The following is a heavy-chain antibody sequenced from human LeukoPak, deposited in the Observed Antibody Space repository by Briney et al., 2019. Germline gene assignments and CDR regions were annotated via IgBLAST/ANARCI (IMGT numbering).Heavy chain of an antibody. CDR3: ARDQRDGYNAEYYFDY. CDR1: GFTFSSYA. D-gene: IGHD5-24*01. Sequence: AGGSLRLSCAASGFTFSSYAMHWVRQAPGKGLEWVAVISYDGSNKYYADSVKGRFTISRDNSKNTLYLQMNSLRAEDTAVYYCARDQRDGYNAEYYFDYWGQGTLVTVSS. CDR2: ISYDGSNK. V-gene: IGHV3-30-3*01. J-gene: IGHJ4*02.